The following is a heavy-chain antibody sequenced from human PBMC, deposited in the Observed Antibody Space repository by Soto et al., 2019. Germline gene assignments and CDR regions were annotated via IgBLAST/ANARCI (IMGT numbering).Heavy chain of an antibody. CDR1: GGSVNSGDYY. CDR3: ARTNYDYVWGSYRFDY. CDR2: ISYSGTT. J-gene: IGHJ4*02. V-gene: IGHV4-30-4*01. Sequence: QVQLQESGPGLVKPSQTLSLTCTVSGGSVNSGDYYWSWIRQPPGKGLDWIGYISYSGTTYYKPSLRSRIPISLHTSKNQFSLRLASVTAADTAVYYCARTNYDYVWGSYRFDYWGQGTLVTVSS. D-gene: IGHD3-16*02.